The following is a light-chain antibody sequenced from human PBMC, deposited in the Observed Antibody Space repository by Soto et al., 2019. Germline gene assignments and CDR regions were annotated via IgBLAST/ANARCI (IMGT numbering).Light chain of an antibody. CDR3: QQYNSYLWT. J-gene: IGKJ1*01. CDR2: DAS. Sequence: IQIAPSPSPLSASVGDRVTITVRASQSISSWLAWYQQKPGKAPKLLIYDASSLESGAPSRFSGSGSGTEFTLTISSLQPDDFATYYCQQYNSYLWTFGQGTKVDIK. CDR1: QSISSW. V-gene: IGKV1-5*01.